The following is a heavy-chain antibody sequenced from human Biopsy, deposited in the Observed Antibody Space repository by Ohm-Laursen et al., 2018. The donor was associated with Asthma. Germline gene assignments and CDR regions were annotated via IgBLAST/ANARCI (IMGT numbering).Heavy chain of an antibody. J-gene: IGHJ4*02. CDR2: ITGSGGGT. Sequence: SLRLSCAASGFTFSNFAMTWVRQAPGKGLEWVSSITGSGGGTYYADSVKGRFTISRDNPKKSVYLQLDSLRVEDTAVYYCARGYSTSWYFGYWGQGTVVTVSS. CDR1: GFTFSNFA. CDR3: ARGYSTSWYFGY. V-gene: IGHV3-23*01. D-gene: IGHD6-13*01.